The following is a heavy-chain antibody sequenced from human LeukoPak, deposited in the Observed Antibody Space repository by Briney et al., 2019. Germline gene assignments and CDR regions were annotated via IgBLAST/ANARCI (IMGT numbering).Heavy chain of an antibody. J-gene: IGHJ4*02. CDR3: ASSSGDRRHDY. CDR2: IYHSGST. D-gene: IGHD3-22*01. CDR1: GYSISSGYY. V-gene: IGHV4-38-2*02. Sequence: SETLSLTCTVSGYSISSGYYWGWIRQPPGKGLEWIGSIYHSGSTYYNPSLKSRVTISVDTSKNQFSLKLSSVTAADTAVYYCASSSGDRRHDYWGQGTLVTVSS.